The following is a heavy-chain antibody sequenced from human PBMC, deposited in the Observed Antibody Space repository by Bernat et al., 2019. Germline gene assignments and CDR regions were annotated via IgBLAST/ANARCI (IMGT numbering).Heavy chain of an antibody. CDR2: IIPILGIA. CDR3: AREQDTAMVFDYYYYGMEV. J-gene: IGHJ6*02. Sequence: QVQLVQSGAEVKKPGSSVKVSCKASGGTFSSYAISCVRQAPGQGLEWMGRIIPILGIANYAQKFQGRVTNTADKSTRTAYMELRSLRSEDTAVYYCAREQDTAMVFDYYYYGMEVWGQGTTVTVSS. V-gene: IGHV1-69*04. D-gene: IGHD5-18*01. CDR1: GGTFSSYA.